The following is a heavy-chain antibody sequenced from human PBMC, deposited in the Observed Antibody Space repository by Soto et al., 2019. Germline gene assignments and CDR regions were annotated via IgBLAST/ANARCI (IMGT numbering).Heavy chain of an antibody. CDR1: GYSFTSYW. J-gene: IGHJ4*02. D-gene: IGHD3-22*01. Sequence: GESLKISCKGSGYSFTSYWIGWVRQMPGKGLEWMGIIYPGDSDTRYSPSFQGQVTISANKSISTAYLQWSSLKASDTAMYYCARPTYYYDSSGYSQYYFDYWGQGTLVTVSS. CDR3: ARPTYYYDSSGYSQYYFDY. V-gene: IGHV5-51*01. CDR2: IYPGDSDT.